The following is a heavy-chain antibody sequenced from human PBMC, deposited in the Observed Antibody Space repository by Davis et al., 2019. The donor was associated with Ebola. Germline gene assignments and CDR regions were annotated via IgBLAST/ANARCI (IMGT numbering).Heavy chain of an antibody. CDR1: GFTFSSYG. CDR3: ARVATTVTIRIDY. Sequence: GGSLRLSCAASGFTFSSYGMHWVRQAPGKGLEWVSYISSSSSTIYYADSVKGRFTISRDNAKNSLYLQMNSLRDEDTAVYYCARVATTVTIRIDYWGQGTLVTVSS. D-gene: IGHD4-17*01. V-gene: IGHV3-48*02. J-gene: IGHJ4*02. CDR2: ISSSSSTI.